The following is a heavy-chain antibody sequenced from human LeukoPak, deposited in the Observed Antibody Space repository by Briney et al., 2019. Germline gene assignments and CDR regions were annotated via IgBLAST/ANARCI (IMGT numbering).Heavy chain of an antibody. V-gene: IGHV4-61*08. J-gene: IGHJ6*03. Sequence: SETLSLTCTVSGDSISSGDYYWSWIRQPPGKGLEWIGYIYYSGSTNYNPSLKSRVTISVDTSKNQFSLKLSSVTAADTAVYYCARTRAVLPAAPTEDYYMDVWGKGTTVTVSS. CDR3: ARTRAVLPAAPTEDYYMDV. CDR2: IYYSGST. D-gene: IGHD2-2*01. CDR1: GDSISSGDYY.